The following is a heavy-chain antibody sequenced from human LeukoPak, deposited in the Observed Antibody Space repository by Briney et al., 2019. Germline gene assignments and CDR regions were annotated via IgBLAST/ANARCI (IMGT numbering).Heavy chain of an antibody. CDR3: ARDRTGIAVAGKDY. Sequence: ASVKVSCKASGYTFTSYGISWVRQAPGQGLEWMGWISAYNGNTNYAQKLQGRVTMTTDTSTSTAYMELRSPRSDDTDVYYCARDRTGIAVAGKDYWGQGTLVTVSS. CDR2: ISAYNGNT. CDR1: GYTFTSYG. D-gene: IGHD6-19*01. V-gene: IGHV1-18*01. J-gene: IGHJ4*02.